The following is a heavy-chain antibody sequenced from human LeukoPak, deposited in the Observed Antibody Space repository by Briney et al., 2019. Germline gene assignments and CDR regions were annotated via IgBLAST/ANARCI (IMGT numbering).Heavy chain of an antibody. Sequence: PSETLSLTCTVSGGSISSSSYYWGWIRQPPGKGLEWIGSIYYSGSTYYNPSLKSRVTISVDTSKNQFSLKLSSVTAADTAVYYCARHSIITIFGGWGPPAFDIWGQGTMVTVSS. D-gene: IGHD3-3*01. V-gene: IGHV4-39*01. CDR1: GGSISSSSYY. CDR3: ARHSIITIFGGWGPPAFDI. CDR2: IYYSGST. J-gene: IGHJ3*02.